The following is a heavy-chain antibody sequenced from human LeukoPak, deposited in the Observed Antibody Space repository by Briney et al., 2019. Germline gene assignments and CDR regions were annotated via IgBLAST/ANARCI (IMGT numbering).Heavy chain of an antibody. D-gene: IGHD2-2*01. J-gene: IGHJ5*02. CDR3: AREVPAAINWFDP. CDR2: INHSGST. V-gene: IGHV4-34*01. Sequence: SETLSLTCAVYGGSFSGYYWSWIRQPPGKELEWIGEINHSGSTNYNPSLKSRVTISVDTSKNQFSLKLSSVTAADTAVYYCAREVPAAINWFDPWGQGTLVTVSS. CDR1: GGSFSGYY.